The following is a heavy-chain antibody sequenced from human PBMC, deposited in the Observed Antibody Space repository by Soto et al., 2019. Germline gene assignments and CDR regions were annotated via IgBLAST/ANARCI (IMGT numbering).Heavy chain of an antibody. V-gene: IGHV1-46*01. Sequence: ASVKVAWKASGYSFRTYYMNWVRQAPGQGLEWMGIINPSGGSTSYAQNFQGRVTMTRDTSTSTVYMELTSLRSEDTAVYYCARDSAYGDYQYYFDYWGQGTLVTGSS. CDR1: GYSFRTYY. CDR2: INPSGGST. CDR3: ARDSAYGDYQYYFDY. J-gene: IGHJ4*02. D-gene: IGHD4-17*01.